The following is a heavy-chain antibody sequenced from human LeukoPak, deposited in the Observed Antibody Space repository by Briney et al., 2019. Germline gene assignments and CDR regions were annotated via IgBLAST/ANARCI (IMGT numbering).Heavy chain of an antibody. CDR3: VSGYCSGGSCLGDGYFQH. J-gene: IGHJ1*01. CDR2: ISSNGGST. Sequence: GGSLRLSCSASGFTFSSYAMHWVRQAPGKGLEYVSAISSNGGSTYYADSVKGRFTISRDNSKNTLYLQMSSPRAEDTAVYYCVSGYCSGGSCLGDGYFQHWGQGTLVTVSS. CDR1: GFTFSSYA. V-gene: IGHV3-64D*06. D-gene: IGHD2-15*01.